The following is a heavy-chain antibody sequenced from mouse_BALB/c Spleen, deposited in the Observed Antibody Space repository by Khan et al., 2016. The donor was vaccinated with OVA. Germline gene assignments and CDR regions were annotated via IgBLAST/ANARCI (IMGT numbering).Heavy chain of an antibody. J-gene: IGHJ4*01. CDR3: ARGRNDRIEAMDY. CDR1: GYTFTNYE. V-gene: IGHV9-3-1*01. Sequence: QIQLVQSGPELKKPGETVKISCKASGYTFTNYEMNWVKQAPGKGLKWMGWINTYTGKPTYADDFKGRFAFSLETSASTADLQLNTLKNEDTAKYFCARGRNDRIEAMDYWGQRTSVTVSS. D-gene: IGHD2-14*01. CDR2: INTYTGKP.